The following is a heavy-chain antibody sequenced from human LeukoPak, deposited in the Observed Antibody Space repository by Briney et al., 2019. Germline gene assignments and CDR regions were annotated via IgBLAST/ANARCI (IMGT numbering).Heavy chain of an antibody. V-gene: IGHV3-7*04. Sequence: GGSLRLSRAASGFTFSNYWTSWVRQAPGKGLEWVANIKQDGSEKYYVDSVKGRFTISRDNAKNLLYLQMNSLRAEDTAVYYCARGEYYYDGGYWGQGTLVTVSS. CDR3: ARGEYYYDGGY. CDR1: GFTFSNYW. CDR2: IKQDGSEK. D-gene: IGHD3-22*01. J-gene: IGHJ4*02.